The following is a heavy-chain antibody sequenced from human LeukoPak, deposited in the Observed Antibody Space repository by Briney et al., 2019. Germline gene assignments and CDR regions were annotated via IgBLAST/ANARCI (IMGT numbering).Heavy chain of an antibody. CDR2: ISAYNGNT. CDR3: ARIPMVRGVKGWFDP. J-gene: IGHJ5*02. CDR1: GYTFTSYG. D-gene: IGHD3-10*01. Sequence: ASVKVSCKVSGYTFTSYGISWVRQAPGQGLEWMGWISAYNGNTNYAQKLQGRVTMTTDTSTSTAYMELRSLRSDDTAVYYCARIPMVRGVKGWFDPWGQGTLVTVSS. V-gene: IGHV1-18*01.